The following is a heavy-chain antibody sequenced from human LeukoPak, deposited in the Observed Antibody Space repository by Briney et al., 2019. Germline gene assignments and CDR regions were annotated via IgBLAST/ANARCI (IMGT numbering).Heavy chain of an antibody. J-gene: IGHJ4*02. CDR3: ARAPTVPAAITPVDTAMVPYHYFDY. D-gene: IGHD5-18*01. V-gene: IGHV4-34*01. CDR2: INHSGST. CDR1: GGSFSGYY. Sequence: PSETLSLTCAVYGGSFSGYYWSWIRQPPGKGLEWIGEINHSGSTNYNPSLKSRVTISVDTSKNQFSLKLSSVTAADTAVYYCARAPTVPAAITPVDTAMVPYHYFDYWGQGTLVTVSS.